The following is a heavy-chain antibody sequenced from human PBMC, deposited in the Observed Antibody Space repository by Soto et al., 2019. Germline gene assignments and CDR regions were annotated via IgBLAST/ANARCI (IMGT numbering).Heavy chain of an antibody. CDR1: GFTFSSYW. J-gene: IGHJ4*02. D-gene: IGHD3-22*01. CDR3: ARDLRLYYYDSSGYYDY. V-gene: IGHV3-7*01. CDR2: IKQDGSEK. Sequence: LRLSCAVSGFTFSSYWMSWVRQAPGKGLEWVANIKQDGSEKYYVDSVKGRFTISRDNAKNSLYLQMNSLRAEDTAVYYCARDLRLYYYDSSGYYDYWGQGTLVTVSS.